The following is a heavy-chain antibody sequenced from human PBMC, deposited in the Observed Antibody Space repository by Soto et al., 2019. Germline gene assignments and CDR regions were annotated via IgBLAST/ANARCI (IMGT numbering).Heavy chain of an antibody. V-gene: IGHV1-18*01. J-gene: IGHJ4*02. CDR2: ISAYNGNT. CDR1: GYTFTSYG. Sequence: GASVKVSCKASGYTFTSYGISGVRQAPGQGLEWMGWISAYNGNTNYAQKLQGRVTMTRDTSISTAYMELSRLRSDDTAVYYCARSYYYDSSGYYKAFDYWGQGTLVTVSS. D-gene: IGHD3-22*01. CDR3: ARSYYYDSSGYYKAFDY.